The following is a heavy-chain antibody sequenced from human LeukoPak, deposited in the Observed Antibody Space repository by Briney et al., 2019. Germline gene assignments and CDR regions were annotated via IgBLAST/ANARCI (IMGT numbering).Heavy chain of an antibody. V-gene: IGHV3-30*03. CDR3: ARRGGSYFDY. Sequence: GGSLRLSCAASGFTFSSYGIHWVRQAPGKGLEWVAVISHDGSNKYYSDSVKGRFTISRDNSKNTLYLQMNSLRVEDTAVYFCARRGGSYFDYWGRGTLVTVSS. CDR2: ISHDGSNK. D-gene: IGHD3-16*01. CDR1: GFTFSSYG. J-gene: IGHJ4*02.